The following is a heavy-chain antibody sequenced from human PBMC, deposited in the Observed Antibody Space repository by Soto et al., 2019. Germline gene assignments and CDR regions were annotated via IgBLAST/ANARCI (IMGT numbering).Heavy chain of an antibody. J-gene: IGHJ6*03. Sequence: QVQLQQWGAGLLKPSETLSLTCAVYGGSFSGFYWSWIRQPPAKGLEWIGEINHSGSTNYNPSLKSRVTISVDTSKNQFSLKLSSVTAADTAVYYCVRGWKYHPGDYYYMDVWGKGTTVTVSS. CDR1: GGSFSGFY. V-gene: IGHV4-34*01. CDR3: VRGWKYHPGDYYYMDV. D-gene: IGHD2-2*01. CDR2: INHSGST.